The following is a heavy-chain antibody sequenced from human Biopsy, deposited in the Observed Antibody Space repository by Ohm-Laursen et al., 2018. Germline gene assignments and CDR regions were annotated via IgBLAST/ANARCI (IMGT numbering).Heavy chain of an antibody. CDR1: GGTFSNYG. V-gene: IGHV1-69*06. CDR2: NIPILGTG. J-gene: IGHJ1*01. Sequence: SSVKVSCNAPGGTFSNYGVNWVRQAPGQGLEWLGGNIPILGTGNYTQKFQDRVTVAADTSTSTATMELRSLRSDDTAVYYCATKLTGYFHHWGQGTLVIVSS. D-gene: IGHD3-9*01. CDR3: ATKLTGYFHH.